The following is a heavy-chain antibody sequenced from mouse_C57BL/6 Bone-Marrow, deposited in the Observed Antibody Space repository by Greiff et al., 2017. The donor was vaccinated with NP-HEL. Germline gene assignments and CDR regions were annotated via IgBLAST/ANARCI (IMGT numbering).Heavy chain of an antibody. CDR3: ARDTLVGYFDV. Sequence: EVQLQESGGGLVKPGGSLKLSCAASGFTFSSYAMSWVRQTPEKRLEWVATISDGGSYTYYPDNVKGRFTISRDNAKNNLYLQMSHLKSEDTAMYYCARDTLVGYFDVWGTGTTVTVSS. CDR1: GFTFSSYA. CDR2: ISDGGSYT. V-gene: IGHV5-4*01. J-gene: IGHJ1*03.